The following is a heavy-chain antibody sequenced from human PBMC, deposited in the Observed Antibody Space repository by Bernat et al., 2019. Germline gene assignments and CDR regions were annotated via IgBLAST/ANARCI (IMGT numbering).Heavy chain of an antibody. CDR2: ISGSGGST. V-gene: IGHV3-23*01. D-gene: IGHD3-22*01. CDR3: AKDTYDDDSSCQDY. J-gene: IGHJ4*02. CDR1: GFTFSSYA. Sequence: EVQLLESGGGLVQPGGSLRLSCAASGFTFSSYAMSWVRQAPGKGLGWVSAISGSGGSTYYADSVKGRFTITRDNSKNTLYLQMNRLRAEDTGGYYGAKDTYDDDSSCQDYWGQGTLVTVSS.